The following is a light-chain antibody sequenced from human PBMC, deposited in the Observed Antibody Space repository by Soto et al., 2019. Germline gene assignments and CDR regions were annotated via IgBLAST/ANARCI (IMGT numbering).Light chain of an antibody. CDR1: QSISTW. CDR2: DAS. CDR3: QQYNRYAVT. J-gene: IGKJ1*01. Sequence: DIQMTQSPSTLSASLGDRVTITFRASQSISTWLAWYQQKPGKAPKLPIYDASTLQSGVPSRFSASGSGTEFALTISGLQPDDFAVYYCQQYNRYAVTFGRGTKVDIK. V-gene: IGKV1-5*01.